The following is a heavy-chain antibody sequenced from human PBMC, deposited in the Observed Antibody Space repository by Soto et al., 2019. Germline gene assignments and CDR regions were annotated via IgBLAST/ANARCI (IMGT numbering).Heavy chain of an antibody. Sequence: SETLSLTCTVSGGSISSYYWSWIRQPPGKGLEWIGYIYYSGSTNYNPSLKSRVTISVDTSKNQFSLKLSSVTAADTAVYYCARISRGDLRARWFDPWGQGTLVTVSS. D-gene: IGHD4-17*01. CDR1: GGSISSYY. J-gene: IGHJ5*02. V-gene: IGHV4-59*01. CDR2: IYYSGST. CDR3: ARISRGDLRARWFDP.